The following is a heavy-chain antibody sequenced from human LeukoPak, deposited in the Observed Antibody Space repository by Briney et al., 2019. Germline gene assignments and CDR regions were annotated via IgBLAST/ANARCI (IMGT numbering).Heavy chain of an antibody. CDR1: GFTFSSYD. V-gene: IGHV3-23*01. Sequence: GGALRLSCAASGFTFSSYDMTWVRQAPGRGLEWVSSVRPSGDNTYYGDSVKGRFTISRDNSKNTVYLQMNNMRVDDTAVYYCARVAGWHWFDPWGQGTLVTVSS. D-gene: IGHD6-19*01. CDR3: ARVAGWHWFDP. CDR2: VRPSGDNT. J-gene: IGHJ5*02.